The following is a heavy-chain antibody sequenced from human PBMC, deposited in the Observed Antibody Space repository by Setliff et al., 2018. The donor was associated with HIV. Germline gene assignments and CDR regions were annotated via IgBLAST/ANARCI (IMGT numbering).Heavy chain of an antibody. CDR3: ARSHFYCSGGSCYSGYFDY. D-gene: IGHD2-15*01. Sequence: SETLSLTCTVSGGSISSGSYYWSWIRQPAGKGLEWIGRIYTSGSTNYNPSLKSRVTISVDTSKNQFSLKLSSVTAADTAVYYCARSHFYCSGGSCYSGYFDYWGQGTLVTV. CDR2: IYTSGST. J-gene: IGHJ4*02. V-gene: IGHV4-61*02. CDR1: GGSISSGSYY.